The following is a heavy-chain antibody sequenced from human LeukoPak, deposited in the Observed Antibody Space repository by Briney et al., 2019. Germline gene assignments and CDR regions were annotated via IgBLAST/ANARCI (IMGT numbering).Heavy chain of an antibody. CDR2: TYPGHSDT. CDR1: GYSFTNYW. Sequence: GESLKISCKGSGYSFTNYWIGWVRQMPGKGLEWMGITYPGHSDTRYSPSFQGQVTISADESITTAYLQWSSLKPSDTAMYYCVVAAAGARRFDPWGQGTLVTVSS. J-gene: IGHJ5*02. CDR3: VVAAAGARRFDP. D-gene: IGHD6-13*01. V-gene: IGHV5-51*01.